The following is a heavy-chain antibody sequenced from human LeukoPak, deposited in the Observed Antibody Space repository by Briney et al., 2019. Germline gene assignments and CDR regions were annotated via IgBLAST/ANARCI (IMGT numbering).Heavy chain of an antibody. CDR1: GFTFSSYE. V-gene: IGHV3-48*03. D-gene: IGHD2-2*01. J-gene: IGHJ6*04. Sequence: GGSLRLSCAASGFTFSSYEMNWVRQAPGKGLEWVSYISSSGSTIYYADSVKGLFTISRDNAKNSLYLQMNSLRAEDTAVYYCARSRCSSTSCYRGMDVWGKGTTVTVSS. CDR2: ISSSGSTI. CDR3: ARSRCSSTSCYRGMDV.